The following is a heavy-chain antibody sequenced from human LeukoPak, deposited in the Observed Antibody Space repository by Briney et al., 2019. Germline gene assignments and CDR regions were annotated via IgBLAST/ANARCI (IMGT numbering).Heavy chain of an antibody. D-gene: IGHD1-7*01. V-gene: IGHV4-59*01. J-gene: IGHJ5*02. Sequence: SETLSLTCTVSGGSISSYYWSWIRQPPGKGLEWIGYIYYSGSTNYSPSLKSRVTISVDTSKNQFSLKLSSVTAADTAVYYCARHNWNYDNWFDPWGQGTLVTVSS. CDR2: IYYSGST. CDR1: GGSISSYY. CDR3: ARHNWNYDNWFDP.